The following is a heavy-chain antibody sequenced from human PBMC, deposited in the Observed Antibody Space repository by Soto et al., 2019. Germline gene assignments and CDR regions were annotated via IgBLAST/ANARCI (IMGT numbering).Heavy chain of an antibody. CDR1: GYTFTSYG. D-gene: IGHD4-17*01. V-gene: IGHV1-18*01. Sequence: ASVKVSCKASGYTFTSYGMSWVRQAPGQGLEWMGWISAYNGNTNYAQKLQGRVTMTTDTSTSTAYMELRSLRSDDTAVYYCARDPQRRVTTFLNYWGQGTLVTVSS. J-gene: IGHJ4*02. CDR3: ARDPQRRVTTFLNY. CDR2: ISAYNGNT.